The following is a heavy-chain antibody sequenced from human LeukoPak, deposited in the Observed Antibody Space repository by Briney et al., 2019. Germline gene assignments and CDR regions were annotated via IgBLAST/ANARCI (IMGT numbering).Heavy chain of an antibody. V-gene: IGHV4-59*01. J-gene: IGHJ4*02. CDR2: IYYSGST. CDR1: GGSISSYY. Sequence: SETLSLTXTVSGGSISSYYWSWIRQPPGKGLEWIGYIYYSGSTIYNPSLKSRVTISVDTSKNQFSLKLSSVTAADTAVYYCARGYSGYDYFDYWGQGTLVTVSS. D-gene: IGHD5-12*01. CDR3: ARGYSGYDYFDY.